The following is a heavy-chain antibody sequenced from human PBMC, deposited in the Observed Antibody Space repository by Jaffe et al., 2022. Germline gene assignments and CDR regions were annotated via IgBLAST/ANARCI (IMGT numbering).Heavy chain of an antibody. CDR3: ASLPQLAEPYYYYYYMDV. CDR2: ISSSGSTI. D-gene: IGHD6-13*01. J-gene: IGHJ6*03. Sequence: QVQLVESGGGLVKPGGSLRLSCAASGFTFSDYYMSWIRQAPGKGLEWVSYISSSGSTIYYADSVKGRFTISRDNAKNSLYLQMNSLRAEDTAVYYCASLPQLAEPYYYYYYMDVWGKGTTVTVSS. V-gene: IGHV3-11*01. CDR1: GFTFSDYY.